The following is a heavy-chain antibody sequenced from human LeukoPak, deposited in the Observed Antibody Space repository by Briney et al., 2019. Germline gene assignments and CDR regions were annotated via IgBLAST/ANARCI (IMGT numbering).Heavy chain of an antibody. V-gene: IGHV3-48*01. Sequence: SGGSLRLSCAASGFTFNNYNMNWVRQAPGKGLGWVSYISTSSSTIYYADPVKGRFTISRDNANNSLYLQMNSLRAEDTAVYYCARGINSSSAFDIWGQGTMVTVSS. CDR1: GFTFNNYN. CDR3: ARGINSSSAFDI. D-gene: IGHD5-18*01. J-gene: IGHJ3*02. CDR2: ISTSSSTI.